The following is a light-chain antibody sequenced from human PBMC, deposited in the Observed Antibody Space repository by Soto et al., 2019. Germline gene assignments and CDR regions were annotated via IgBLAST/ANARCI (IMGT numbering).Light chain of an antibody. CDR2: GAS. CDR3: HQYGSAPAWT. J-gene: IGKJ1*01. CDR1: QSIRSSY. Sequence: EIVLTQSPGTLSLFPGERATLSCRASQSIRSSYLAWYQQKPGQAPRLLIYGASSTATGIPDRFSGAGSATDFTLTISGLEPEDFAVYYCHQYGSAPAWTFGQGTKVEIK. V-gene: IGKV3-20*01.